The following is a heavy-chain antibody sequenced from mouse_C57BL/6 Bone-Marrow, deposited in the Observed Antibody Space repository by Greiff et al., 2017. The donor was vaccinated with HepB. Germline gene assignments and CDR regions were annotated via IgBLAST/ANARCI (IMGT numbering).Heavy chain of an antibody. Sequence: EVMLVESEGGLVQPGSSTKLSCTASGFTFSDYYMAWVRQVPEKGLEWVANINYDGSSTYYLDSLKSRFIISRDNAKNILYLQMSSLKSEDTATYYCARVTYYYGSSYGWYFDVWGTGTTVTVSS. V-gene: IGHV5-16*01. CDR2: INYDGSST. CDR3: ARVTYYYGSSYGWYFDV. D-gene: IGHD1-1*01. J-gene: IGHJ1*03. CDR1: GFTFSDYY.